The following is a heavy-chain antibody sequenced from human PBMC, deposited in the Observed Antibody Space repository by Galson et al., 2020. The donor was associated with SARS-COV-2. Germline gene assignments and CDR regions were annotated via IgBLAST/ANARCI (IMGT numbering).Heavy chain of an antibody. D-gene: IGHD3-3*01. V-gene: IGHV4-59*08. CDR2: IYYSGST. CDR1: GGSISSYY. CDR3: ARLALDYDFWSGYLYGGAGGPHNFDY. Sequence: SETLSLTCTVSGGSISSYYWSWIRQPPGKGLEWIGYIYYSGSTNYNPSLKSRVTISVDTSKNQFSLKLSSVTAADTAVYYCARLALDYDFWSGYLYGGAGGPHNFDYWGQGTLVTVSS. J-gene: IGHJ4*02.